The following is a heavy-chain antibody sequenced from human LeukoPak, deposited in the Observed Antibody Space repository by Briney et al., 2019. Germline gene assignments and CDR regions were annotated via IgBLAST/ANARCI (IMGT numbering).Heavy chain of an antibody. Sequence: GRSLRLSRAASGFTFSSYAMHWVRQAPGKGLEWVAVISYDGSNKYYADSVKGRFTISRDNSKNTLYLQMNSLRAEDTAVYYCARDQDYYGSGRRLDPWGQGTLVTVSS. J-gene: IGHJ5*02. CDR2: ISYDGSNK. V-gene: IGHV3-30-3*01. CDR3: ARDQDYYGSGRRLDP. CDR1: GFTFSSYA. D-gene: IGHD3-10*01.